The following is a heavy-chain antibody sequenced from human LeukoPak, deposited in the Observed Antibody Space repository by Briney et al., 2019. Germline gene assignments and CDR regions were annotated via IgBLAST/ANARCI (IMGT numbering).Heavy chain of an antibody. CDR3: ARVNRNAFDI. Sequence: GGSLRLSCAASGFTFDSYAMSWVRQAPGKGLEWVSTISGSGGSTYYADSVKGRFTISRDNAKNSLYLQMNSLRAEDTAVYYCARVNRNAFDIWGQGTMVTVSS. CDR1: GFTFDSYA. J-gene: IGHJ3*02. CDR2: ISGSGGST. V-gene: IGHV3-23*01.